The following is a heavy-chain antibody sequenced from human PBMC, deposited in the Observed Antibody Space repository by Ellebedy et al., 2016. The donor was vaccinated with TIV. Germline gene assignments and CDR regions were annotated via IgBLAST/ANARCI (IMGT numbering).Heavy chain of an antibody. CDR3: ARGGAYGDYNYFDS. CDR2: SRDKHNRYTT. V-gene: IGHV3-72*01. J-gene: IGHJ4*02. D-gene: IGHD4-17*01. Sequence: GESLKISCTAYGFSLSDRFMEWVRQAPGKGLEWVGRSRDKHNRYTTQNAAPVAGRFFISRDESKNSLFLQMNSRRTEDTAVYYCARGGAYGDYNYFDSWGQGTLVTVSS. CDR1: GFSLSDRF.